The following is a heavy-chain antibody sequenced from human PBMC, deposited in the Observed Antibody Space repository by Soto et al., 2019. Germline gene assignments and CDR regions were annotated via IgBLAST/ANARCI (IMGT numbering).Heavy chain of an antibody. Sequence: GASVKVSCKASGYTFTSYGISWVRQAPGQGLEWMGWISAYNGNTNYAQKLQGRVTMTTDTSTSTAYMELRSLRSDDTAAYYCARYSSGWYTQHWGQRTLVTVSS. J-gene: IGHJ1*01. V-gene: IGHV1-18*01. D-gene: IGHD6-19*01. CDR3: ARYSSGWYTQH. CDR2: ISAYNGNT. CDR1: GYTFTSYG.